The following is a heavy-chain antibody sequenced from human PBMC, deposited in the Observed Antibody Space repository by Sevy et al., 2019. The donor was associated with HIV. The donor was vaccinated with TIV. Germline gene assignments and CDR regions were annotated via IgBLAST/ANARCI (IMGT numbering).Heavy chain of an antibody. J-gene: IGHJ4*02. D-gene: IGHD3-3*01. V-gene: IGHV1-2*02. CDR2: IYPNGGDT. CDR3: GSGKREGWLLFLVD. Sequence: ASVKVSCKTSGYTFAAYYIHWVRQAPGQGPEWLGWIYPNGGDTTFAEKFQGRVTVTISTSINMALNELNRLRSDDKAVYYCGSGKREGWLLFLVDWGQGTLVTVSS. CDR1: GYTFAAYY.